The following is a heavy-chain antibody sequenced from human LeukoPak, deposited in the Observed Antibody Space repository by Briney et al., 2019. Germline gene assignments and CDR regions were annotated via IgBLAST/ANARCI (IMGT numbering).Heavy chain of an antibody. D-gene: IGHD2-15*01. CDR3: AAYCSGGSCYLARDAFDI. CDR2: ISSSSSYI. J-gene: IGHJ3*02. V-gene: IGHV3-21*01. Sequence: PGGSLRLSCAASGFTFSSYSMNWVRQAPGKGLEWVSSISSSSSYIYYADSVKGRFTISRDNAKNSLYLQMNSLRAEDTAVYYCAAYCSGGSCYLARDAFDIWGQGTMVTVSS. CDR1: GFTFSSYS.